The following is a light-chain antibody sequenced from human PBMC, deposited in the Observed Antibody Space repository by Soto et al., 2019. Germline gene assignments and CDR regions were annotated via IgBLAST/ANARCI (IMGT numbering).Light chain of an antibody. V-gene: IGKV3-15*01. CDR2: GAS. J-gene: IGKJ1*01. CDR1: QSVSSN. Sequence: EIVMTQSPATLSVSPGERATLSCRASQSVSSNLAWYQQKPGQAPRLLIYGASTRATGIPARFSGSGSGTEFTLTISSLQSEDVAVYYCQQYNNLPPWTFGQGTKVEIK. CDR3: QQYNNLPPWT.